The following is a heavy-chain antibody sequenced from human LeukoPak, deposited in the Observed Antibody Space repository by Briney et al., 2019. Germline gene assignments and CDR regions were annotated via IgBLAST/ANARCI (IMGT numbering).Heavy chain of an antibody. CDR1: GFTFSSYS. CDR3: ARQLLLHGYYYGMDV. V-gene: IGHV3-21*01. D-gene: IGHD2-15*01. CDR2: ISSSSSYI. Sequence: GGSLRLSCAASGFTFSSYSMNWVRQAPWKGLEWVSSISSSSSYIYYADSVKGRFTISRDNAKNSLYLQMNSLRAEDTAVYYCARQLLLHGYYYGMDVWGQGTTVTVSS. J-gene: IGHJ6*02.